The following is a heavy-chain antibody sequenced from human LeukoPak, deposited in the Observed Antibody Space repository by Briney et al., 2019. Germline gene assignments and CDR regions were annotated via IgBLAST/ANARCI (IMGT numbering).Heavy chain of an antibody. Sequence: GGSLRLSCAASGFTFSSYAMSWVRQAPGKGLEWVSSIISSSSYIYYADSVKGRFTISRDNAKNSLYLQMNSLRAEDTAVYYCAREEMRYYYDSSGYPYFDYWGQGTLVTVSS. D-gene: IGHD3-22*01. V-gene: IGHV3-21*01. CDR2: IISSSSYI. CDR3: AREEMRYYYDSSGYPYFDY. J-gene: IGHJ4*02. CDR1: GFTFSSYA.